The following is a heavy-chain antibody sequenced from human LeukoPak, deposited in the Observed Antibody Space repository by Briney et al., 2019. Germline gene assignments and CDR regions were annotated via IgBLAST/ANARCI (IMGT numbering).Heavy chain of an antibody. D-gene: IGHD1-14*01. CDR1: GGSFSGYY. V-gene: IGHV4-59*01. CDR3: ARVYTYNWFDP. Sequence: SETLSLTCAVYGGSFSGYYWSWIRQPPGKGLEWIGYIYYSGSTNYNPSLKSRVTISVDTSKNQFSLKLSSVTAADTAVYYCARVYTYNWFDPWGQGTLVTVSS. J-gene: IGHJ5*02. CDR2: IYYSGST.